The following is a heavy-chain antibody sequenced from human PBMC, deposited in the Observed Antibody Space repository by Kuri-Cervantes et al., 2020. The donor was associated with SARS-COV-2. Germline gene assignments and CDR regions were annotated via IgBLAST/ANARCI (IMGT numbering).Heavy chain of an antibody. Sequence: SETLSLTCTVSGGSISSSSYYWGWIRQPPGKGLEWIGSIYYSGSTYYNPSLKSRVTISVDTSKNQISLRLSSVTAADTAVYYCARDSIAAAGTEFDYWGQGTLVTVSS. CDR3: ARDSIAAAGTEFDY. D-gene: IGHD6-13*01. CDR2: IYYSGST. V-gene: IGHV4-39*02. J-gene: IGHJ4*02. CDR1: GGSISSSSYY.